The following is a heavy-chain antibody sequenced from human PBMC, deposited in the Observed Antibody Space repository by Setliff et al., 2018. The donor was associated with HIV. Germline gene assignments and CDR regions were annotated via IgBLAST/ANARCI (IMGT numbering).Heavy chain of an antibody. J-gene: IGHJ4*02. D-gene: IGHD3-10*01. CDR1: GFTFSSYS. V-gene: IGHV3-48*01. CDR3: ARDSYYYASGSHFAPF. CDR2: ISSSSSTI. Sequence: PGGSLRLSCVASGFTFSSYSMNWVRQAPGKGLEFVSYISSSSSTIYYADSVKGRFTISRDDAKNSLYLQMNSLRAEDTAVYYCARDSYYYASGSHFAPFWGQGTLVTVSS.